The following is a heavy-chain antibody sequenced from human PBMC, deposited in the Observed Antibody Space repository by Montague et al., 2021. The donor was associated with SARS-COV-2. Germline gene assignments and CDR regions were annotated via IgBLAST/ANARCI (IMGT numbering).Heavy chain of an antibody. CDR1: GGSISSYY. D-gene: IGHD3-10*01. CDR3: ASGYYGSESLGYDYYGMDV. CDR2: IYYSGST. Sequence: SETLSLTCTVSGGSISSYYWSWIRQPPGKGLEWIGYIYYSGSTNYNPSLKSRVTISVDTSKNQFSLKLSSVTAADTAVYYCASGYYGSESLGYDYYGMDVWGQGTTVTVSS. V-gene: IGHV4-59*01. J-gene: IGHJ6*02.